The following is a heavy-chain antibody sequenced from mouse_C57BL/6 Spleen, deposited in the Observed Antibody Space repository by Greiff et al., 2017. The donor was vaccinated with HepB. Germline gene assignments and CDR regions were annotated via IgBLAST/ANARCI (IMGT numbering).Heavy chain of an antibody. V-gene: IGHV14-1*01. CDR2: IDPEDGDT. J-gene: IGHJ3*01. CDR3: TRYGYDTWFAY. D-gene: IGHD2-2*01. Sequence: EVQLQQSGAELVRPGASVKLSCTASGFNIKDYYMHWVKQRPEQGLEWIGRIDPEDGDTEYAPKFQGKATMTADTSSNTAYLQLSSLTSEDTAVYYCTRYGYDTWFAYWGQGTLDTVSA. CDR1: GFNIKDYY.